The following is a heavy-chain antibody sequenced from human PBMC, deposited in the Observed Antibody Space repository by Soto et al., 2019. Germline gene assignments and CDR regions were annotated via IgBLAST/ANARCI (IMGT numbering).Heavy chain of an antibody. CDR1: GFTFSSHV. Sequence: EVQLWESGGGLVQPGGSLRLSCAVSGFTFSSHVMSWVRQAPGKGLEWVSAISGTGGTYYADSVKGRFTISRDNSKNALYLQMNNLGDEDTAVYYCAKDRRGAYCSGGSCYSPGYWGQGTLVIVSS. V-gene: IGHV3-23*01. D-gene: IGHD2-15*01. J-gene: IGHJ4*02. CDR3: AKDRRGAYCSGGSCYSPGY. CDR2: ISGTGGT.